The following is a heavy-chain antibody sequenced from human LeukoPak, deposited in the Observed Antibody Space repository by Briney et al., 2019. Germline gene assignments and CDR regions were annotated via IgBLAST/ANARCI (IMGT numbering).Heavy chain of an antibody. V-gene: IGHV1-2*06. CDR3: ASGKPYVWGSYRYNRLDY. J-gene: IGHJ4*02. CDR2: INPNSGGT. CDR1: GYTFTGYY. Sequence: ASVKVSCKASGYTFTGYYMHRVRQAPGQGLEWMGRINPNSGGTNYAQKFQGRVTMTRDTSISTAYMELSRLRSDDTAVYYCASGKPYVWGSYRYNRLDYWGQGTLVTVSS. D-gene: IGHD3-16*02.